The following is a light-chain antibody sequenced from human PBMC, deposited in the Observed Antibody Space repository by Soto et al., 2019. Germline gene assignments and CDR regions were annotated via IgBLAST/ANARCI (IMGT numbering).Light chain of an antibody. CDR2: DVS. Sequence: QFALTQPASVSGSPGQSITIPCTGTSSDVGGYNYVSWYKQHPGKAPKLMAYDVSNRPSGVSNRFSGSKSGNTASLTISGLQAEDEADYYCSSFTTSTSYVFGTGTKVTVL. CDR1: SSDVGGYNY. CDR3: SSFTTSTSYV. V-gene: IGLV2-14*01. J-gene: IGLJ1*01.